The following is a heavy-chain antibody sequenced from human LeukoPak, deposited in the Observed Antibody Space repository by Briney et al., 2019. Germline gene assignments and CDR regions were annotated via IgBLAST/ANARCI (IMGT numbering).Heavy chain of an antibody. CDR2: ISSYNGNT. D-gene: IGHD4-17*01. V-gene: IGHV1-18*01. CDR1: GYTFTSYG. Sequence: ASVKVSFKSSGYTFTSYGISWVRQAPGQGREWMGCISSYNGNTNYAQKLQGRVNMTTDTSTSTAYMELRSLRSDDTAVYYCARMVTTDCWFDPWGQGTLVTVSS. J-gene: IGHJ5*02. CDR3: ARMVTTDCWFDP.